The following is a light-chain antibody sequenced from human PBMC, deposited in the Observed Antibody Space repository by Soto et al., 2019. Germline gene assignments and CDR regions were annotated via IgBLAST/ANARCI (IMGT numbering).Light chain of an antibody. Sequence: IQLTQSPSSLSASVGDRVTITCRASQDISDYLAWYQQRPGKAPKLLIYAASTLQSGVPSRFSGSGSGTEFTLTISSLQPEDFATYSCQQLNSYPLTFGGGTRLEIK. J-gene: IGKJ5*01. CDR3: QQLNSYPLT. V-gene: IGKV1-9*01. CDR2: AAS. CDR1: QDISDY.